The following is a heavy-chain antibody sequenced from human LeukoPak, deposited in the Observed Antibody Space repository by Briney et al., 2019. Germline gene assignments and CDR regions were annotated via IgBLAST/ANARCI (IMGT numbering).Heavy chain of an antibody. CDR2: ITTSGTYI. D-gene: IGHD3-22*01. CDR3: ARPFYYDNNGGEGMDV. Sequence: PGGSLRLSCAASGFTFTRFNMNWVRQAPGKGLELVSSITTSGTYIYYADSVKGRFTISRDNAKNPLYLQMNSLRAEDTAVYYCARPFYYDNNGGEGMDVWGQGTTVTVSS. CDR1: GFTFTRFN. J-gene: IGHJ6*02. V-gene: IGHV3-21*06.